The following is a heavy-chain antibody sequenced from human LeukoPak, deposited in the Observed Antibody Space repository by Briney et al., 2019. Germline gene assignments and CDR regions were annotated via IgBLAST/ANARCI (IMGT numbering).Heavy chain of an antibody. CDR3: AKAGSIKFDY. CDR2: ISSSSSYI. V-gene: IGHV3-21*04. J-gene: IGHJ4*02. Sequence: GGSLRLSCAASGFTFSSYSMNWVRQAPGKGLEWVSSISSSSSYIYYADSVKGRFTISRDNSKNTMYLQMNSLRAEDTAVYYCAKAGSIKFDYWGQGTLVTVSS. D-gene: IGHD1-26*01. CDR1: GFTFSSYS.